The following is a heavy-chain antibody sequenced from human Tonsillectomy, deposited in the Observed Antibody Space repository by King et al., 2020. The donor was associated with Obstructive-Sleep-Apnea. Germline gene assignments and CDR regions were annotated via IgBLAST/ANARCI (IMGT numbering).Heavy chain of an antibody. Sequence: DVQLVESGGGLVQPGGSLRLSCAASGFSFSNNAMSWVRQAPGKGLEWVSAISGSGGSAHYADSVKGRFTISRDNSKNTLFLQMNTRRAEETAVYYCAKDDYYYYGRDIWGQGTTVTVSS. CDR3: AKDDYYYYGRDI. V-gene: IGHV3-23*04. J-gene: IGHJ6*02. CDR2: ISGSGGSA. CDR1: GFSFSNNA.